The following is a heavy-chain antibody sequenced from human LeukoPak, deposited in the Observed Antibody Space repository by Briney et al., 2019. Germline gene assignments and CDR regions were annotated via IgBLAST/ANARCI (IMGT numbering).Heavy chain of an antibody. Sequence: GGSLRLSCVASGFTFSDYYMSWIRQAPGKGLEWISYISSSGTTIYYTDSVKGRLTISRDNAKNSLYLQMNSLRAEDTAVYFCARSIAAADGGVYYYMDVWGKGTTVTISS. J-gene: IGHJ6*03. V-gene: IGHV3-11*01. CDR3: ARSIAAADGGVYYYMDV. CDR1: GFTFSDYY. D-gene: IGHD6-25*01. CDR2: ISSSGTTI.